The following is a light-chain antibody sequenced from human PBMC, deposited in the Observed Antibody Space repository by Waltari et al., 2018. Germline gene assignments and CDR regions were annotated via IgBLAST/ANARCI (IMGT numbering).Light chain of an antibody. J-gene: IGKJ1*01. CDR1: QSVLYSSNNKNY. CDR3: QQYYSTLW. Sequence: DIVMTQSPDSLAVSLGERATLNCKSSQSVLYSSNNKNYLAWYQQKPGQPPKLLIYWASTRESGVPDRFSGSGSGTDFTLTISSLQAEDVAVYYCQQYYSTLWFGQGTKVEIK. V-gene: IGKV4-1*01. CDR2: WAS.